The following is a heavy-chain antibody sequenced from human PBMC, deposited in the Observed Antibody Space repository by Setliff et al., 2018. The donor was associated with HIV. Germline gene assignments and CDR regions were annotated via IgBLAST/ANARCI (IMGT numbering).Heavy chain of an antibody. Sequence: PSETLSLTCTVSGGSISSYYWSWIRQPPGKGPEWIGYIYYSGSTKHNPSLKSRVTISLDTSKNQFSLKLTSVTAADTAVYYCARYSPRGYTLTGPYWGQGTLVTVSS. D-gene: IGHD6-25*01. J-gene: IGHJ4*02. CDR3: ARYSPRGYTLTGPY. V-gene: IGHV4-59*01. CDR2: IYYSGST. CDR1: GGSISSYY.